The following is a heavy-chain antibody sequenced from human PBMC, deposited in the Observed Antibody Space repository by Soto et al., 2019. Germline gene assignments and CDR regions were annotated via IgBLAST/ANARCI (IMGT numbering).Heavy chain of an antibody. D-gene: IGHD1-1*01. CDR3: SRARGGTAWENAGLDF. CDR1: GYIFTSRY. V-gene: IGHV1-46*01. Sequence: QVQLVQSGAEVKKPGASVKVSCKTSGYIFTSRYMHWGRQAPGQGLEWMAIIKPSGGDTIYAQRVQGRGTVTSDTSPNTFYMELSALRLEDTAVYFCSRARGGTAWENAGLDFWSQGTRVSFSS. J-gene: IGHJ3*01. CDR2: IKPSGGDT.